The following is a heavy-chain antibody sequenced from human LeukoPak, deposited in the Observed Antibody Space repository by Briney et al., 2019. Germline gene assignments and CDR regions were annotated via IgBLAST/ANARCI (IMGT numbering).Heavy chain of an antibody. D-gene: IGHD3-10*01. J-gene: IGHJ5*02. CDR1: GGSISSYY. Sequence: PSETLSLTCTVSGGSISSYYWSWIRQPPGKGLGWIGYIYYSGSTNYNPSLKSRVTISVDTSKNQFSLKLSSVTAADTAVYYCARVPTMARGLNWFDPWGQGTLVTVSS. CDR2: IYYSGST. V-gene: IGHV4-59*01. CDR3: ARVPTMARGLNWFDP.